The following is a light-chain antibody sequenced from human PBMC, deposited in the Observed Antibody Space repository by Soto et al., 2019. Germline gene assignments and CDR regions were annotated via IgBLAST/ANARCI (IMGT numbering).Light chain of an antibody. CDR3: QQSYSTPIT. Sequence: DLQMTQSPSSLSASVGDRVTITCRASQSISSYLNWYQQKPGKAPKLLIYAASSLQSGVPSRFSGSGSGPDFTLTISSLQPEDFATYYCQQSYSTPITFGQGTRLEIK. CDR2: AAS. J-gene: IGKJ5*01. V-gene: IGKV1-39*01. CDR1: QSISSY.